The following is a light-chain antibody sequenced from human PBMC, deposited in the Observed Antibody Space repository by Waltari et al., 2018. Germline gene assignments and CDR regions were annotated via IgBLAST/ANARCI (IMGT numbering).Light chain of an antibody. V-gene: IGLV2-14*03. CDR2: DVI. CDR1: SSEAGGSNY. CDR3: SSYTSSSTWV. Sequence: QSALTQPASVSGSPGQSITISCTGTSSEAGGSNYVSWYQQHPGTTPKLMIYDVINRPSGVSNRFSGSKSGNTASLTISGLQAEDEADYYCSSYTSSSTWVFGGGTKLTVL. J-gene: IGLJ3*02.